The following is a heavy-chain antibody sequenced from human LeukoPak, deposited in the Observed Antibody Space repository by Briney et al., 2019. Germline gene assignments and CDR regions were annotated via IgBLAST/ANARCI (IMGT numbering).Heavy chain of an antibody. CDR1: GFTFSSYS. CDR2: ISSSSSYI. CDR3: ARDPYCSSTSCYTRGPRWFDP. Sequence: GGSLRLSCAASGFTFSSYSMNWVRQAPGEGLEWVSSISSSSSYIYYADSVKGRFTISRDNAKNSLYLQMNSLRAEDTAVYYCARDPYCSSTSCYTRGPRWFDPWGQGTLVTVSS. V-gene: IGHV3-21*01. D-gene: IGHD2-2*02. J-gene: IGHJ5*02.